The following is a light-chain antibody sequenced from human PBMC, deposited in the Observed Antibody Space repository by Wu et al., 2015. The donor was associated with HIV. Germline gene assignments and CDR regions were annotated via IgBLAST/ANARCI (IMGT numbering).Light chain of an antibody. CDR2: DAS. V-gene: IGKV3-11*01. J-gene: IGKJ1*01. Sequence: EIVLTQSPATLSLSPGERATLSCRASESVSTYLAWYQKKPGQAPRLLIYDASNRATGIPARFSGSGSGTDFTLTISSLEPEDFAVYFSHQRTTWPRTFGQGTKVEVK. CDR3: HQRTTWPRT. CDR1: ESVSTY.